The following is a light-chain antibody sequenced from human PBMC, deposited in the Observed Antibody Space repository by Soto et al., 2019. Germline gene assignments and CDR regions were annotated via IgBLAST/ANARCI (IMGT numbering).Light chain of an antibody. Sequence: QSALTQPPSASGSPGQSVTISCTGTSSDVGGYNYVSWYQQHPGKAPKLMIYEVSKRPSGVPDRFSGSKSGNTASLTVSGLQAEDEADYYCSSYAGSLVVFGGGPQLTVL. CDR2: EVS. CDR3: SSYAGSLVV. J-gene: IGLJ2*01. CDR1: SSDVGGYNY. V-gene: IGLV2-8*01.